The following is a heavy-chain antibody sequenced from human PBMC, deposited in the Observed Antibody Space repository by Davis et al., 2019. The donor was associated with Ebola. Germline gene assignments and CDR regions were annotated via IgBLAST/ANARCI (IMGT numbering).Heavy chain of an antibody. CDR3: ARAQFPTTSDH. CDR1: GYTFTSYG. D-gene: IGHD1-1*01. J-gene: IGHJ4*02. CDR2: INPHNGNT. V-gene: IGHV1-18*04. Sequence: ASVKVSCKASGYTFTSYGITWVRQAPGQGLEWMGWINPHNGNTNYAQNVQGRVIMTSDTATTTAYMEVGSLRSDDTAVYYCARAQFPTTSDHWGQGTLITVSS.